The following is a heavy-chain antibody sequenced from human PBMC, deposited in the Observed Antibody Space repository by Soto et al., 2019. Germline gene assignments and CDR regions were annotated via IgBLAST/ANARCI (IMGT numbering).Heavy chain of an antibody. CDR1: GGSISSYY. J-gene: IGHJ5*02. D-gene: IGHD2-15*01. CDR3: ARGPGYCSGGSCYFVNPLDP. V-gene: IGHV4-59*01. Sequence: SETLSLTCTVSGGSISSYYWSWIRQPPGKGLEWIGYIYYSGSTNYNPSLKSRVTISVDTSKNQFSLKLSSVTAADTAVYYCARGPGYCSGGSCYFVNPLDPWGQGTLVTVSS. CDR2: IYYSGST.